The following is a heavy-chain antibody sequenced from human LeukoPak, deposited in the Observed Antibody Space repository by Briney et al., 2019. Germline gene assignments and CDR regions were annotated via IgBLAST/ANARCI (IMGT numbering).Heavy chain of an antibody. CDR2: ISAYNGNT. CDR3: ARESRHSNSFDY. V-gene: IGHV1-18*01. CDR1: RYTFTSYG. D-gene: IGHD4-11*01. J-gene: IGHJ4*02. Sequence: ASVKVSCKASRYTFTSYGISWVRQAPGQGLEWMGWISAYNGNTNYAQKLQGRVTMTTDTSTSTAYMELRTLRSDDTAVYYCARESRHSNSFDYWGQGTLVTVSS.